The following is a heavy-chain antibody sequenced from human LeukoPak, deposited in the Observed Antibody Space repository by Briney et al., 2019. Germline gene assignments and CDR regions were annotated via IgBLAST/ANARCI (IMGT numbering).Heavy chain of an antibody. J-gene: IGHJ4*02. CDR1: GGSISSSSYY. Sequence: PSETLSLTCTVSGGSISSSSYYWGWIRQPPGKGLEWIGSIYYTGSTYYNPSLKSRDTISADTSKNQFSLKLSSVTAADTAVYYCARGVSFDYWGQGTLVTVSS. CDR2: IYYTGST. D-gene: IGHD3-10*01. V-gene: IGHV4-39*01. CDR3: ARGVSFDY.